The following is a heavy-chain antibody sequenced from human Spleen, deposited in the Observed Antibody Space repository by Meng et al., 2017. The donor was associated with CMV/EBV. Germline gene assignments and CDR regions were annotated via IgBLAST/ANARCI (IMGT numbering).Heavy chain of an antibody. CDR3: ARHHYYCSSTPCFDY. V-gene: IGHV4-39*01. Sequence: ESLKISCAASGFTFSDYYMNWIRQAPGKGLEWIGSIYYSGSNYYNPSLKSRVTISVDTSKNQFSLKLSSVTAADTAVYYCARHHYYCSSTPCFDYWGQGTLVTVSS. D-gene: IGHD2-2*01. CDR1: GFTFSDYY. J-gene: IGHJ4*02. CDR2: IYYSGSN.